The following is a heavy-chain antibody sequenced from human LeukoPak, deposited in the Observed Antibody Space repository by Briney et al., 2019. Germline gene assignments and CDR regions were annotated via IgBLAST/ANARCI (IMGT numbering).Heavy chain of an antibody. Sequence: ASVKVSCKASGYTFTGYYMHWVRQAPGQGLEWMGRINPNSGGTNYAQKFQGRVTMTRDTSISTAYMELSRLRSDDTAVYYCAVAGPGGYYFDYWGQGTLVTVSS. D-gene: IGHD6-19*01. V-gene: IGHV1-2*06. CDR1: GYTFTGYY. CDR2: INPNSGGT. CDR3: AVAGPGGYYFDY. J-gene: IGHJ4*02.